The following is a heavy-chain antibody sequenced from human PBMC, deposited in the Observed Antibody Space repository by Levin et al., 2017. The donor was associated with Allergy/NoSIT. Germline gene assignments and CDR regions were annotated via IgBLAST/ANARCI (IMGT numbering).Heavy chain of an antibody. Sequence: GGSLRLSCAASGFTFSSYGMHWVRQAPGKGLEWMGGIIPIFGTANYAQKFQGRVTITADESTSTAYMELSSLRSEDTAVYYCARAYAPPNDAFDSWGQGTMVTVSS. CDR1: GFTFSSYG. CDR2: IIPIFGTA. V-gene: IGHV1-69*01. D-gene: IGHD2-2*01. CDR3: ARAYAPPNDAFDS. J-gene: IGHJ3*02.